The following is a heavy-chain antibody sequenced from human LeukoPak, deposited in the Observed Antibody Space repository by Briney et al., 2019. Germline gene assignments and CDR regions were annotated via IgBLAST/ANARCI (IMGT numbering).Heavy chain of an antibody. V-gene: IGHV4-39*07. CDR2: IYHSGST. J-gene: IGHJ5*02. CDR3: SRLPDP. CDR1: GGSISSSGYY. Sequence: SETLSLTCTVSGGSISSSGYYWGWIRQTPGKGLEWIGEIYHSGSTNYNPSLKSRVTISLNKSENQFSLKLSSVTAADTAVYYCSRLPDPWGQGTLVTVSS.